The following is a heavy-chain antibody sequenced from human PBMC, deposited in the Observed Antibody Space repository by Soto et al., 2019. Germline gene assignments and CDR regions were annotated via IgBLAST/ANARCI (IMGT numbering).Heavy chain of an antibody. Sequence: GGSLRLSCTASGFTFGDYAMSWVRQAPGKGLEWVGFIRSKAYGGTTEYAASVKGRFTISRDDSRSIAYLQMNSLKTEDTAVYYCTRVLLTTVGNYYYYGMDVWGQGTTVTVSS. CDR1: GFTFGDYA. D-gene: IGHD4-17*01. CDR2: IRSKAYGGTT. CDR3: TRVLLTTVGNYYYYGMDV. J-gene: IGHJ6*02. V-gene: IGHV3-49*04.